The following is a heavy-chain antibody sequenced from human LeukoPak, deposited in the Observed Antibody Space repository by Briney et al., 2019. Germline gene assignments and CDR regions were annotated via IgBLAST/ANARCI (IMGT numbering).Heavy chain of an antibody. V-gene: IGHV4-59*12. Sequence: SETLSLTCTVRVGSLSTYYWSWIPQPPGKGLEWVGYIFRSGSTNYNPSLKSRVTISVDTSKNQFPLKTSSVTAEDTAVSFFARSAASGSYYPIDYCGQGTLVTVSS. CDR3: ARSAASGSYYPIDY. CDR1: VGSLSTYY. D-gene: IGHD3-10*01. J-gene: IGHJ4*02. CDR2: IFRSGST.